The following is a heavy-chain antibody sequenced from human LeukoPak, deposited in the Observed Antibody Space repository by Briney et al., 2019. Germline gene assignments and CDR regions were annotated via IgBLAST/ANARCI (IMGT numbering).Heavy chain of an antibody. CDR2: IYSGGRT. V-gene: IGHV3-53*01. J-gene: IGHJ4*02. D-gene: IGHD6-13*01. Sequence: PGGSLRLSCAASGFSVSSNYMNWVRQAPGKGLDWVSVIYSGGRTYYTDSVKGRFTISRDNSKNTLYLQMNSLRAEDTAVYYCARGDRAAAAFDSWGQGTPVTVSS. CDR3: ARGDRAAAAFDS. CDR1: GFSVSSNY.